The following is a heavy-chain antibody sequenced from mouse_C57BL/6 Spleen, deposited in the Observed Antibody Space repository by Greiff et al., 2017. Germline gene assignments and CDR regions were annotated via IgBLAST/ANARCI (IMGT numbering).Heavy chain of an antibody. V-gene: IGHV2-9-1*01. CDR3: ARKGDGRGRVDYFDY. CDR2: IWTGGGT. CDR1: GFSLTSYA. J-gene: IGHJ2*01. D-gene: IGHD1-1*01. Sequence: QVQLQQSGPGLVAPSQSLSITCTVSGFSLTSYAISWVRQPPGRGLEWLGVIWTGGGTTYNSALNSRLSISKDNSKSQVLLKMNSLQTDDTARYDCARKGDGRGRVDYFDYWGQGTTLTVSS.